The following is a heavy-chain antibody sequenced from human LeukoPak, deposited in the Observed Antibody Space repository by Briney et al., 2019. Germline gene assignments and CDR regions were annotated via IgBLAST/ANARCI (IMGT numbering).Heavy chain of an antibody. CDR1: GFTFSSYW. J-gene: IGHJ3*02. V-gene: IGHV3-7*03. CDR3: ARRRRALGYYDSSGYAFDI. CDR2: IKQDGSEN. D-gene: IGHD3-22*01. Sequence: GGSLRLSCAASGFTFSSYWMSWVRQAPGKGLEWVANIKQDGSENYYVDSVKGRFTISRDNSKNTLYLQMNSLRAEDTAVYYCARRRRALGYYDSSGYAFDIWGQGTMVTVSS.